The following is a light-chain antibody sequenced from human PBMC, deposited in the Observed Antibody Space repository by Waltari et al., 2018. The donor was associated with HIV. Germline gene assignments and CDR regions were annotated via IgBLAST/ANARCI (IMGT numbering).Light chain of an antibody. CDR2: DAS. V-gene: IGKV3-15*01. J-gene: IGKJ1*01. Sequence: EVVMTQSPATLSVSPGERVTLSCRASQSVSSALAWYQQKPGQAPRLLLYDASTRATGIPARFSGSGSGTDFTLTISSLQSEDFALYYCQQYDDWPLTFGQGTEVEIK. CDR3: QQYDDWPLT. CDR1: QSVSSA.